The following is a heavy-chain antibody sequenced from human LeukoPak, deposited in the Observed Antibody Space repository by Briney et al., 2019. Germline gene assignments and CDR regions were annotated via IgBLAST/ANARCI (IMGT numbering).Heavy chain of an antibody. V-gene: IGHV3-30-3*01. CDR1: GFTFSSYA. J-gene: IGHJ4*02. D-gene: IGHD3-10*01. Sequence: GGSLILSCAASGFTFSSYAMHWVRQAPGKGLEWVAVISYDGSNKYYADSVKGRFTISRDNSKNTLYLQMNSLRAEDTAVYYCARETAGELYQGFDYWGQGTLVTVSS. CDR2: ISYDGSNK. CDR3: ARETAGELYQGFDY.